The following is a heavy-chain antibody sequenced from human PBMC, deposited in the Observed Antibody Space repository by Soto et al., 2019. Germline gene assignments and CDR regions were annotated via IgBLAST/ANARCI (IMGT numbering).Heavy chain of an antibody. CDR3: ARRGPTHHTTVTTWAAFDI. J-gene: IGHJ3*02. D-gene: IGHD4-17*01. CDR1: GYSFTSYW. Sequence: GESLKISCKGSGYSFTSYWIGWVRQMPGKGLEWMGIIYPGDSDTRYSPSFQGQVTISADKSISTAYLQWSSLKASDTAMYYCARRGPTHHTTVTTWAAFDIWGQGTMVTVSS. CDR2: IYPGDSDT. V-gene: IGHV5-51*01.